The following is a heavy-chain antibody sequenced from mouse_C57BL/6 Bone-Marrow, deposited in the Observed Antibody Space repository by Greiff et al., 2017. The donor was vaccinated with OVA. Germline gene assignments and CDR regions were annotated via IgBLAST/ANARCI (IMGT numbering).Heavy chain of an antibody. CDR3: ARPPYDYDVPFAY. J-gene: IGHJ3*01. CDR1: GYSFTGYF. V-gene: IGHV1-20*01. D-gene: IGHD2-4*01. CDR2: INPYNGDT. Sequence: VQLKQSGPELVKPGDSVKISCKASGYSFTGYFMNWVMQSHGKSLEWIGRINPYNGDTFYNQKFKGKATLTVDKSSSTAHMELRSLTSEDSAVYYCARPPYDYDVPFAYWGQGTLVTVSA.